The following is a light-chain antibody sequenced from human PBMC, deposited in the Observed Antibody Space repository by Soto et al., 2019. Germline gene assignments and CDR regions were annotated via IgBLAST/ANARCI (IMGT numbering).Light chain of an antibody. CDR2: NAS. CDR1: QCISSW. J-gene: IGKJ1*01. Sequence: DIHMTQSPYTLSASVGDRATITFGARQCISSWLAWFQQKPGKAPKLLIYNASSLESGVPSRFSGSGSGTEFTLTISSLQPDDFATYYCQQYNSYWTFGQGTRVDIK. CDR3: QQYNSYWT. V-gene: IGKV1-5*03.